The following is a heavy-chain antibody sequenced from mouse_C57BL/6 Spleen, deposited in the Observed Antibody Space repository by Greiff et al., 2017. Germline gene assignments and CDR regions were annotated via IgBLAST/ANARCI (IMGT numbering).Heavy chain of an antibody. J-gene: IGHJ2*01. D-gene: IGHD3-1*01. CDR1: GYTFTDYY. V-gene: IGHV1-26*01. Sequence: EVQLQQSGPELVKPGASVKISCKASGYTFTDYYMNWVKQSPGKSLEWIGDVNPNNGGTSYNQKFKGKATLTVDTSSSTAYMERRSLTSEDTAVYYSARSGVYFDYWGKGTPLTVSA. CDR2: VNPNNGGT. CDR3: ARSGVYFDY.